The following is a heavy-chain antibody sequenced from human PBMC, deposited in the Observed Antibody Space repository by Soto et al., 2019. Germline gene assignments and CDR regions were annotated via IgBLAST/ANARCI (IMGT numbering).Heavy chain of an antibody. V-gene: IGHV3-23*01. D-gene: IGHD2-2*01. J-gene: IGHJ6*03. CDR2: ISGSGGST. Sequence: EVQLLESGGGLVQPGGSLRLSCAASGFTFSSYAMSWVRQAPGKGLEWVSAISGSGGSTYYADSVKGRFTISRDNSKNSLYLQMNSLRAEDTAVYYCAKKHCSCTSGYWDYYYCYRDVWGKGTTVTVPS. CDR3: AKKHCSCTSGYWDYYYCYRDV. CDR1: GFTFSSYA.